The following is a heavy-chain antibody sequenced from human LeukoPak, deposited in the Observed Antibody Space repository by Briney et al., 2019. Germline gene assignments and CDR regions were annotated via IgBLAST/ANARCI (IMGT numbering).Heavy chain of an antibody. CDR1: GFTLSSYT. D-gene: IGHD3-16*01. J-gene: IGHJ5*02. Sequence: HPGGSLRLSCAASGFTLSSYTMVWLRQPPGKGLEWVAVVSYDGTVQYYTDSVKGRFIISRDNSKSTLSLQMSSLRVEDTAMYYCPTDWGVATWVPGTLVTAS. CDR3: PTDWGVAT. CDR2: VSYDGTVQ. V-gene: IGHV3-30*04.